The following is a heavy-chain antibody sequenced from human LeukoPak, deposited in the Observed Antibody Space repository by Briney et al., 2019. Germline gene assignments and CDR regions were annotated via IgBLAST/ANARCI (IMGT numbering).Heavy chain of an antibody. CDR2: IYYSGST. V-gene: IGHV4-59*01. CDR3: ARVPVTAFDI. Sequence: SETLSLTCTVSGGSISSYYWSWIRQPPGKGLEWIGYIYYSGSTNYNPSLKSRVTTSVDTSKNQFSLKLSSVTAADTAVYYYARVPVTAFDIWGQGTMVTVS. CDR1: GGSISSYY. J-gene: IGHJ3*02. D-gene: IGHD3-16*02.